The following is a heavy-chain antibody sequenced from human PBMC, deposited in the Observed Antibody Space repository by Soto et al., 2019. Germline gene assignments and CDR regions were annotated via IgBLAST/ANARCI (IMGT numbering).Heavy chain of an antibody. CDR3: AKVLTPYYYDSRGYSLAY. Sequence: GGSLRLSCAASGFTFSIYAMSWVRQAPGKGLEWVSAISGSGGSTYHADSVKGRFTISRDNSKNTLYPQMNSLRAEDTAVYYCAKVLTPYYYDSRGYSLAYWAQGSLVTVS. D-gene: IGHD3-22*01. V-gene: IGHV3-23*01. J-gene: IGHJ4*02. CDR2: ISGSGGST. CDR1: GFTFSIYA.